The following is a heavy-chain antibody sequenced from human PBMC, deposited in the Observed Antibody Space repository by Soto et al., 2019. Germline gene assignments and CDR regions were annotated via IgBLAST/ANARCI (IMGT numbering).Heavy chain of an antibody. Sequence: QITLKESGPTLVKPTQTLTLTCTFSGFSLSTSGVGVGWIRQPPGKALKWLALIYWDDDKHYSPSLKSRLTITKHPSKNQVVLTMTTMDPVDTATYYCAHRPGDPSFDYWGQGTLVTVSS. CDR1: GFSLSTSGVG. CDR3: AHRPGDPSFDY. CDR2: IYWDDDK. D-gene: IGHD3-16*01. J-gene: IGHJ4*02. V-gene: IGHV2-5*02.